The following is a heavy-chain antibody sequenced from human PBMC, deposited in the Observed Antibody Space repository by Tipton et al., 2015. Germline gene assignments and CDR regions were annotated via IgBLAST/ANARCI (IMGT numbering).Heavy chain of an antibody. Sequence: TLSLTCTVSGGSVSSGSYYWSWIRQPPGKGLEWIGYISFSDTTHYNPSLKSRINISLNTSKNQFSLKMSPVTAAGTAVYLCARDLEPGMDGWGQGRTVTVSS. D-gene: IGHD5-24*01. V-gene: IGHV4-61*01. J-gene: IGHJ6*02. CDR1: GGSVSSGSYY. CDR3: ARDLEPGMDG. CDR2: ISFSDTT.